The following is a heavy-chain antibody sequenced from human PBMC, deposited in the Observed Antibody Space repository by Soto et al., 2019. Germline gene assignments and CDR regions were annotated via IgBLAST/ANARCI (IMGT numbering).Heavy chain of an antibody. CDR1: GYTFTGYA. V-gene: IGHV1-3*05. D-gene: IGHD6-19*01. J-gene: IGHJ4*02. Sequence: QVQLVQSGAEEKKPGASVKVSCKASGYTFTGYAMHWVRQAPGQRLEWMGWINAGNGNTKYSQKFQGRVTITRDTSASTAYLELSSLRSEDTAVKYCARAVAVAADFDYWGQRTLVTVSS. CDR3: ARAVAVAADFDY. CDR2: INAGNGNT.